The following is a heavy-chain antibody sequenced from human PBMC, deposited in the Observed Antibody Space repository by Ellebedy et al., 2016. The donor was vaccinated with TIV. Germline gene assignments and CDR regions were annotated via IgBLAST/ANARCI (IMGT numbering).Heavy chain of an antibody. J-gene: IGHJ4*02. V-gene: IGHV3-7*01. D-gene: IGHD5-18*01. CDR2: IKQDGSEK. Sequence: GGSLRLSCAASGFTFSSYWMSWVRQAPAKGLEWVASIKQDGSEKYYVDSVKSRFTISRDNAKNSLYLQMNTLRTGDTAVYYCVRALRDTVMIDYWGQGTQVTVSS. CDR3: VRALRDTVMIDY. CDR1: GFTFSSYW.